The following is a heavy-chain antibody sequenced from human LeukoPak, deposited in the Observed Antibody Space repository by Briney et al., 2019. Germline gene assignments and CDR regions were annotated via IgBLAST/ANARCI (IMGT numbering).Heavy chain of an antibody. CDR3: ARPGITGTTHWFDP. CDR1: GGSITTTNF. CDR2: IYYSGST. J-gene: IGHJ5*02. Sequence: SETLSLTCGVSGGSITTTNFWSWIRQPPGKGLEWIGSIYYSGSTYYNPSLKSRVTISVDTSKNQFSLKLSSVTAADTAVYYCARPGITGTTHWFDPWGQGTLVTVSS. D-gene: IGHD1-20*01. V-gene: IGHV4-39*01.